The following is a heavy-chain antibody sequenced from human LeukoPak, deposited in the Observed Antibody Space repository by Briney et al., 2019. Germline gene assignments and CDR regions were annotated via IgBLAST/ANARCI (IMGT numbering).Heavy chain of an antibody. D-gene: IGHD1-7*01. CDR3: ARGITGTMGHFDY. CDR1: GGTFSSYA. V-gene: IGHV1-69*13. CDR2: IIPIFGTA. J-gene: IGHJ4*02. Sequence: SVKVSRKASGGTFSSYAISWVRQAPGQGLEWMGGIIPIFGTANYAQKFQGRVTITADESTSTAYMELSSLRSEDTAVYYCARGITGTMGHFDYWGQGTLVTVSS.